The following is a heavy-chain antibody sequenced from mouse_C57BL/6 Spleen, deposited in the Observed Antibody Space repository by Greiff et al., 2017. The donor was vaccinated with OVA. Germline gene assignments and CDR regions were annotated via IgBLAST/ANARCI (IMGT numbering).Heavy chain of an antibody. J-gene: IGHJ2*01. D-gene: IGHD1-1*01. V-gene: IGHV1-69*01. Sequence: QVQLQQPGAELVMPGASVKLSCKASGYTFTSYWMHWVKQRPGQGLEWIGEIDPSDSYTNYNQKFKGKSTLTVDKSSSTAYMQLSSLTSEDSAVYYCARFITTVVGVSYFDYWGQGTTLTVSS. CDR1: GYTFTSYW. CDR2: IDPSDSYT. CDR3: ARFITTVVGVSYFDY.